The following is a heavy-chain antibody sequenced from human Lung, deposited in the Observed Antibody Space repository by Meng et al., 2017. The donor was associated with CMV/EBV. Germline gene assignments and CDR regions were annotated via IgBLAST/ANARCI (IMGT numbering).Heavy chain of an antibody. D-gene: IGHD2-8*01. Sequence: SQXXSLPXSVYGGSFSGYYWSWIRPPPGKGLEWIGEINHSGSTNYNPSLKNRVTRSVDTSKNEFSLKLSSVTAADTAVYYWARGNGIEDFSTISSFDYWGQGXLVTVSS. CDR2: INHSGST. V-gene: IGHV4-34*01. J-gene: IGHJ4*02. CDR3: ARGNGIEDFSTISSFDY. CDR1: GGSFSGYY.